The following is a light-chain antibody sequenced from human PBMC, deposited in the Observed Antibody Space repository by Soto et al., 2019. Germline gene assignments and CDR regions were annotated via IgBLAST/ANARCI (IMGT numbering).Light chain of an antibody. V-gene: IGKV3-20*01. CDR3: QQYGSSHMYA. CDR2: GAS. Sequence: EILMTQSPATLSVSPGERATLSCRASQSVSSSYLAWYQQKPGQAPRLIIYGASGRANGIPDRFSGSGSGTDFTLTISRLEPEDFAVYYCQQYGSSHMYAFGQGTKVDIK. CDR1: QSVSSSY. J-gene: IGKJ2*01.